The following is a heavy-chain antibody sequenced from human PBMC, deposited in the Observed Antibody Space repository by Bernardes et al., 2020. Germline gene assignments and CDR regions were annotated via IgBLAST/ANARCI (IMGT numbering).Heavy chain of an antibody. CDR3: ARGPYEGDYRDYYFDY. Sequence: SETLSLTCTVSGGSISSYYWSWIRQPPGKGLEWIGYIYYSGSTNYNPSLKSRVTISVDTSKNQFSLKLSSVTAADTAVYYCARGPYEGDYRDYYFDYWGQGTLVTVSS. J-gene: IGHJ4*02. D-gene: IGHD4-17*01. CDR2: IYYSGST. V-gene: IGHV4-59*01. CDR1: GGSISSYY.